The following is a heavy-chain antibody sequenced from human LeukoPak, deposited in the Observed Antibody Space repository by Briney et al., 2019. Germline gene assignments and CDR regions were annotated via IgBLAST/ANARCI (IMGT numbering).Heavy chain of an antibody. D-gene: IGHD6-13*01. CDR3: AKDLLGSSAYYYYGMDV. CDR1: GFTFSSYA. V-gene: IGHV3-23*01. J-gene: IGHJ6*02. CDR2: ISGSGGST. Sequence: PGGSLRLSCAASGFTFSSYAMSWVRQAPGKGLEWVSAISGSGGSTYYADSVKGRFTISRDNSKNTLYLQMNSLRAEDTAVYYCAKDLLGSSAYYYYGMDVWGQGTTVTVSS.